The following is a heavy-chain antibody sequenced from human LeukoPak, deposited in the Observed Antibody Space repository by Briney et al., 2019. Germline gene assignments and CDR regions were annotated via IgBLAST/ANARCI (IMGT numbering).Heavy chain of an antibody. Sequence: SETLSLTCTVSGYSISSGYYWGWIRQPPGKGLEWIGSIYHSGSTYYNPSLKSRVTISVDTSKNQFSLKLSSVTAADTAVYYCARDHNLDYFDYWGQGTLVTVSS. J-gene: IGHJ4*02. D-gene: IGHD5-24*01. CDR1: GYSISSGYY. V-gene: IGHV4-38-2*02. CDR2: IYHSGST. CDR3: ARDHNLDYFDY.